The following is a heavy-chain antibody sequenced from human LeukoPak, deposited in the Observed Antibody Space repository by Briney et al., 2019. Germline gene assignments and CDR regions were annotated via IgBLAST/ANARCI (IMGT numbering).Heavy chain of an antibody. CDR2: ISSSGSTI. Sequence: GGSLRLSCAASGFTFSSYEMNWVRQAPGKGLEWVSYISSSGSTIYYADSVKGQFTISRDNAKNSLYLQMNSLRAEDTSVYYCARDTNGDGWFDPWGQGTLVTVSS. V-gene: IGHV3-48*03. J-gene: IGHJ5*02. CDR1: GFTFSSYE. CDR3: ARDTNGDGWFDP. D-gene: IGHD4-17*01.